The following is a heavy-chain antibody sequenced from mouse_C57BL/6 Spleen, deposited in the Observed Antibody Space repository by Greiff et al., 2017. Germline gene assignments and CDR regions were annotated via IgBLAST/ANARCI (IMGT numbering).Heavy chain of an antibody. D-gene: IGHD3-2*02. J-gene: IGHJ2*01. Sequence: DVKLQESGPGLVKPSQSLSLTCSVTGYSITSGYYWNWIRQFPGNKLEWMGYISYDGSNNYNPSLKNRISITRDTSKNQFFLKLNAVTTEDTATYYCARSAQALDYWGQGTTLTVSS. CDR3: ARSAQALDY. CDR2: ISYDGSN. V-gene: IGHV3-6*01. CDR1: GYSITSGYY.